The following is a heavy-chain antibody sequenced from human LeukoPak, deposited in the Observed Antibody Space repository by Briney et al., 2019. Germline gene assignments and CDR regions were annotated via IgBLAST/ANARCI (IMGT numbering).Heavy chain of an antibody. CDR1: GGSISSYY. Sequence: SETLSLTCTVSGGSISSYYWSWIRQPPGKGLEWIGYIYYSGNTNYNPSFKSRVTISVDTSKNQFSLKLSSVTAADTAVYYCARDEHGDFQGFDYWGQGTRVAVSS. CDR3: ARDEHGDFQGFDY. J-gene: IGHJ4*02. V-gene: IGHV4-59*01. CDR2: IYYSGNT. D-gene: IGHD4-17*01.